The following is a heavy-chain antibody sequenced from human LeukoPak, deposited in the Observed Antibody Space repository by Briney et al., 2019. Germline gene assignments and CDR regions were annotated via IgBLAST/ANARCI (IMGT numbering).Heavy chain of an antibody. CDR1: GFTFSSYW. J-gene: IGHJ6*03. V-gene: IGHV3-7*01. Sequence: GGSLRLSCAASGFTFSSYWMSWVGLAPGTGLEGVANIKQDGSEKYYVDSVKGRFTISRDNAKNSLYLQMNSLRAEDTAVYYCARDLVTMVRGVVNYYYYYYMDVWGKGTTVTISS. CDR3: ARDLVTMVRGVVNYYYYYYMDV. CDR2: IKQDGSEK. D-gene: IGHD3-10*01.